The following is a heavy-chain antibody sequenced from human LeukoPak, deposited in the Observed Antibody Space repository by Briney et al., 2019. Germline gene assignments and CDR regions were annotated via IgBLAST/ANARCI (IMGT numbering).Heavy chain of an antibody. J-gene: IGHJ3*02. CDR2: IKQDGSEK. Sequence: GGSLRLSCAAPTFNFRTYWMTWVRQAPGKGLEWVAHIKQDGSEKYYIDSVKGRFTISRDNAKKSLYLQMDSLRAEDTAVYYCARDQGTTTTSYGFDMWGRGTMVTVSS. V-gene: IGHV3-7*01. D-gene: IGHD4-17*01. CDR1: TFNFRTYW. CDR3: ARDQGTTTTSYGFDM.